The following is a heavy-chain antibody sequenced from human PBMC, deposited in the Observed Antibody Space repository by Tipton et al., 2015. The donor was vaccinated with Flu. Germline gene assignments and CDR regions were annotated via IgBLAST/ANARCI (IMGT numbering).Heavy chain of an antibody. CDR1: GYTFSDHW. Sequence: SLRLSCAASGYTFSDHWMHWVRQPPGKGPVWVSRISSDGGDTIYADSVKGRFTISRDNSKNTLYLQMNSLRAEDTAVYYCASGTGGSGYYIVWGQGTLVTVSS. CDR3: ASGTGGSGYYIV. V-gene: IGHV3-74*01. J-gene: IGHJ4*02. CDR2: ISSDGGDT. D-gene: IGHD3-22*01.